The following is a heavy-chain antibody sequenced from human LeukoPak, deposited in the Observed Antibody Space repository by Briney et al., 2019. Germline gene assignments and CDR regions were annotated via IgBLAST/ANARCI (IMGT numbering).Heavy chain of an antibody. CDR1: GFTFSSYS. D-gene: IGHD5-18*01. Sequence: GGSLRLSCAASGFTFSSYSMNWVRQAPGKGLEWVSSISSSSSYIYYADLVKGRFTISRDNAKNSLYLQMNSLRAEDTAVYYCARTRGYSYGYDYWGQGTLVTVSS. CDR2: ISSSSSYI. V-gene: IGHV3-21*01. CDR3: ARTRGYSYGYDY. J-gene: IGHJ4*02.